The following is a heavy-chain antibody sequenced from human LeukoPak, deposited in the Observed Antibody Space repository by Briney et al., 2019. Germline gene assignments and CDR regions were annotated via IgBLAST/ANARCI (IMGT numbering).Heavy chain of an antibody. Sequence: YHSGSTYYNPSLKSRVTISVDTSKNQFSLKLSSVTAADTAVYYCARDMWKQWLAQYWYFDLWGRGTLVTVSS. CDR2: YHSGST. J-gene: IGHJ2*01. V-gene: IGHV4-30-2*04. D-gene: IGHD6-19*01. CDR3: ARDMWKQWLAQYWYFDL.